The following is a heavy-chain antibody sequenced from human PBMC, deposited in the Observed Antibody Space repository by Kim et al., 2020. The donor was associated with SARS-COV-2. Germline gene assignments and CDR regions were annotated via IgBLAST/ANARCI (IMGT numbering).Heavy chain of an antibody. CDR2: IYYSGST. D-gene: IGHD5-18*01. CDR3: ARDGYSYGGVGYFDL. V-gene: IGHV4-59*01. Sequence: SETLSLTCTVSGGSISSYYWSWIRQPPGKGLEWIGYIYYSGSTNYNPSLKSRVTISVDTSKNQFSLKLSSVTAADTAVYYCARDGYSYGGVGYFDLWGRG. CDR1: GGSISSYY. J-gene: IGHJ2*01.